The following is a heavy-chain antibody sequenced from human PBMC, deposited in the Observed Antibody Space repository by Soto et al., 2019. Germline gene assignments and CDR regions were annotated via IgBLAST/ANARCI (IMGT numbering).Heavy chain of an antibody. V-gene: IGHV3-33*01. CDR3: ARDFGEHVYFDY. J-gene: IGHJ4*02. D-gene: IGHD3-10*01. CDR2: IWYDGSNK. Sequence: GGSLRLSCAASGFTFSSYGMHWVRQAPGKGLEWVAVIWYDGSNKYYADSVKGRFTISRDNSKNTLYLQMNSLRAEDTAVYYCARDFGEHVYFDYWGQGTLVTVSS. CDR1: GFTFSSYG.